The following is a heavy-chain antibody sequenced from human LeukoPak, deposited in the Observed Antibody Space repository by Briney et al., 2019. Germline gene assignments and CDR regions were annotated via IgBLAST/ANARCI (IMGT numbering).Heavy chain of an antibody. CDR3: TKVKQMPGVYFDY. CDR2: IKSKGGGGTA. CDR1: GFSFTNAW. V-gene: IGHV3-15*01. J-gene: IGHJ4*02. D-gene: IGHD2-2*01. Sequence: GGSLRLSCAASGFSFTNAWMSWVRQAPGKGLEGVGRIKSKGGGGTADYAAHVKGRFSISRDDSKNTVYLQVNSMKTEDTAMYYCTKVKQMPGVYFDYWGQGTEVTVSS.